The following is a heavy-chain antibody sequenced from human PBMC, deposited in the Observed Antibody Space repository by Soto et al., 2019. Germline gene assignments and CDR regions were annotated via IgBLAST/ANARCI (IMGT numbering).Heavy chain of an antibody. V-gene: IGHV3-33*01. J-gene: IGHJ4*02. CDR1: GFTFSSYG. CDR3: ARDGGWVGYCSGGSCLPLDY. Sequence: GGSLRLSCAASGFTFSSYGMHWVRQAPGKGLEWVAVIWYDGSNKYYADSVKGRFTISRDNSKNTLYLQMNSLRAEDTAVYYCARDGGWVGYCSGGSCLPLDYWGQGTLVTVSS. D-gene: IGHD2-15*01. CDR2: IWYDGSNK.